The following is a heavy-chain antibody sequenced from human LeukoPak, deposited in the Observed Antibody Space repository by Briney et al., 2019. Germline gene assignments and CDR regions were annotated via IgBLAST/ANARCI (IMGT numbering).Heavy chain of an antibody. D-gene: IGHD3-22*01. V-gene: IGHV3-30*18. Sequence: PGGSLRLSCAASGCTFSSYGMHGVGQAPGKGLEGGAVISYDGSKKYYAESVEGRFTISRDNSKNTLYMQMNSLRAGDREVYYWAKFSVYFDSSGYYPAYCDYCGQGTLVTVSS. CDR1: GCTFSSYG. CDR2: ISYDGSKK. J-gene: IGHJ4*02. CDR3: AKFSVYFDSSGYYPAYCDY.